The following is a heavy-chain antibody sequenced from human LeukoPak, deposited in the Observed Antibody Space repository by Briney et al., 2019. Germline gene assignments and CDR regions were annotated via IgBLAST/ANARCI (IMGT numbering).Heavy chain of an antibody. CDR3: AKTTTGYSSGRFPGWPVDY. CDR2: SAGSGGST. Sequence: GGSLRLSCAAAGFTFPRHAMSWVRQAPGKGLEWVASSAGSGGSTHYADSVKGRFTISRDNSKNTVYLQMNSLRAEDTAVYYCAKTTTGYSSGRFPGWPVDYWGQETLVTVSS. J-gene: IGHJ4*02. CDR1: GFTFPRHA. V-gene: IGHV3-23*01. D-gene: IGHD6-19*01.